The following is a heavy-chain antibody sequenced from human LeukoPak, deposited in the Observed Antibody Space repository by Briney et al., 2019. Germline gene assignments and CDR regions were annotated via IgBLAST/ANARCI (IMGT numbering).Heavy chain of an antibody. V-gene: IGHV1-2*02. D-gene: IGHD5-18*01. CDR2: INPNSGGT. Sequence: ASVKVSCKASGYTFTGYYMHWVRQAPGQGLEWMGWINPNSGGTNYAQKFQGRVTMTRDTSISTAYMELRSLRSDDTAVYYCARKRGNVDTAMVGDYWGQGTLVTVSS. CDR3: ARKRGNVDTAMVGDY. CDR1: GYTFTGYY. J-gene: IGHJ4*02.